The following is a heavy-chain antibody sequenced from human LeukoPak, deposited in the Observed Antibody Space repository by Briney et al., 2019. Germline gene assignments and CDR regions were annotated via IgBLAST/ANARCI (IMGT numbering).Heavy chain of an antibody. D-gene: IGHD5-24*01. CDR1: AYDFTGYH. Sequence: GSVKVSCKVVAYDFTGYHIHWVRLAPGQGPEWMGRLNPNTGHAVYAFKFQGRVTITRDTSSSTAYMEVTRLTSDDTALYYCAKDRDGADRIILWGQGTLVTVSS. V-gene: IGHV1-2*06. CDR2: LNPNTGHA. J-gene: IGHJ4*02. CDR3: AKDRDGADRIIL.